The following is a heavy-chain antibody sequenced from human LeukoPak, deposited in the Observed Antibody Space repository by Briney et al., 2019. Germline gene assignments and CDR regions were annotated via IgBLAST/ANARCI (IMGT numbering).Heavy chain of an antibody. D-gene: IGHD3-3*01. V-gene: IGHV1-2*02. CDR2: INPNSGGT. J-gene: IGHJ4*02. Sequence: ASVKVSCKASGYTFTGYYMHWVRQAPGQGLEWMGWINPNSGGTNYAQKFQGRVTMTRDMSISTAYMELSRLRSDDTAVYYCARVGITIPFGPTDHYYFDYWGQGTLVTVSS. CDR1: GYTFTGYY. CDR3: ARVGITIPFGPTDHYYFDY.